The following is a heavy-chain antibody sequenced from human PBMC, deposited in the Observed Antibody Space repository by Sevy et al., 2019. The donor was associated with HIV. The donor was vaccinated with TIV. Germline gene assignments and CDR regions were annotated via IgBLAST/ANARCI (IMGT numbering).Heavy chain of an antibody. CDR2: IIPIFGTP. J-gene: IGHJ3*02. V-gene: IGHV1-69*13. D-gene: IGHD7-27*01. CDR1: GDTFSTYG. CDR3: AREGGVATTGDNDAFDI. Sequence: ASVKVSCKASGDTFSTYGLSCVRQAPGQGLEWMGGIIPIFGTPNYAQKFQGRVTITADESASTAYMELSSLRSEDTALYYCAREGGVATTGDNDAFDIWGHGTLVTVSS.